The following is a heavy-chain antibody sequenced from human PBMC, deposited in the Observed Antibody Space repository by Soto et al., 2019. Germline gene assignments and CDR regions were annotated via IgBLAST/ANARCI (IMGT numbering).Heavy chain of an antibody. CDR1: GGSISSYY. V-gene: IGHV4-59*01. D-gene: IGHD3-3*01. CDR3: ARVTAPYYDFWSGYGNWFDP. CDR2: IYYSGST. J-gene: IGHJ5*02. Sequence: PSETLSLTCTVSGGSISSYYWSWIRQPPGKGLEWIGYIYYSGSTNYNPSLKSRVTISVDTSKNQLSLKLSSVTAADTAVYYCARVTAPYYDFWSGYGNWFDPWGQGTLVTVSS.